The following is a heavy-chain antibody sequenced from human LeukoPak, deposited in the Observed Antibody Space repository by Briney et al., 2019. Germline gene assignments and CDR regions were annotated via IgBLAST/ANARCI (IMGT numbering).Heavy chain of an antibody. D-gene: IGHD7-27*01. CDR3: ARETGERAFDI. CDR2: IYYSGST. V-gene: IGHV4-59*11. J-gene: IGHJ3*02. Sequence: SETLSLTCTVSGGSISSHYWSWIRQPPGKGLEWIGYIYYSGSTNYNPSLKSRVTISVDTSKNQFSQKLSSVTAADTAVYYCARETGERAFDIWGQGTMVTVSS. CDR1: GGSISSHY.